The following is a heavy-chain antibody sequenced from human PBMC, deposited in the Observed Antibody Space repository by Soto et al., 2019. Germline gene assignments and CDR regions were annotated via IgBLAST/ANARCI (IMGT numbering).Heavy chain of an antibody. CDR3: PRSTRLSSPGPSYFFDY. Sequence: ASVKVSCKASGYTFTSYAMHWVRQAPGQRLEWMGWINAGNGNTKYSQKFQGRVTITRDTSASTAYMELSSLRSDDTAVYYCPRSTRLSSPGPSYFFDYWGQGTLVTVSS. CDR1: GYTFTSYA. J-gene: IGHJ4*02. D-gene: IGHD6-6*01. V-gene: IGHV1-3*01. CDR2: INAGNGNT.